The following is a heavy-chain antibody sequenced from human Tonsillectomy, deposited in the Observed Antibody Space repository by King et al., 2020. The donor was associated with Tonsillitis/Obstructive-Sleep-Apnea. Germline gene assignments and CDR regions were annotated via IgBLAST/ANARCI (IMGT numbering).Heavy chain of an antibody. CDR3: ARGTGSTIFESWFDP. Sequence: QLQESGPGLVKPSETLSLTCTASGDSISTYYWSWIRQPPGKGLQWIGYIYYSGSTDYNPSLKSRVTISVDTSKNQFSLRLRSVTAADTAVYYCARGTGSTIFESWFDPWGQGILVTVSP. J-gene: IGHJ5*02. CDR2: IYYSGST. D-gene: IGHD3-3*01. CDR1: GDSISTYY. V-gene: IGHV4-59*08.